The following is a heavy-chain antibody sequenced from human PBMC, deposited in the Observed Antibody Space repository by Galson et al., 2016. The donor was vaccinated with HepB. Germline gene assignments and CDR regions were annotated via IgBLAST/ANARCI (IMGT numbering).Heavy chain of an antibody. CDR1: GFSFSSYT. D-gene: IGHD3-10*01. Sequence: SLRLSCAASGFSFSSYTMGWVRQAPGKGLEWVSDVNQSGDRTYYADSVKGRFAISRDNSMNTLSLQMSSLRAEGTALYYCAKAMIHGSSYDSWGQGTLVTVSS. CDR2: VNQSGDRT. V-gene: IGHV3-23*01. CDR3: AKAMIHGSSYDS. J-gene: IGHJ5*01.